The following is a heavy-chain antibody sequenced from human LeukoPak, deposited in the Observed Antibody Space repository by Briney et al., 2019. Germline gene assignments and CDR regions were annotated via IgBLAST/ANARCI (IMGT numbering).Heavy chain of an antibody. D-gene: IGHD3-10*01. CDR3: AKDGLWFGETN. Sequence: GGSLRLSCAASGYTFSSYGMSWVRQAPGKGLEWVSAISGSGGSTYYADSVKGRFTISRDNSKNTLYLQMNSLRAEDTAVYYCAKDGLWFGETNWGQGTLVTVSS. CDR1: GYTFSSYG. CDR2: ISGSGGST. V-gene: IGHV3-23*01. J-gene: IGHJ4*02.